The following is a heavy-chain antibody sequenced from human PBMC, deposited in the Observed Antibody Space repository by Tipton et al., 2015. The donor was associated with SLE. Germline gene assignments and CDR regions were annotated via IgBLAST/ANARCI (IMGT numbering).Heavy chain of an antibody. CDR3: ARYNSPSWFDP. D-gene: IGHD6-19*01. V-gene: IGHV4-4*07. J-gene: IGHJ5*02. CDR2: LDPSGGT. CDR1: GGSISSDY. Sequence: TLSLTCTVSGGSISSDYWSWLRQPAGKGLEWIGRLDPSGGTNYNPPLKSRVTMSVDTSKKQFSLKVTSVTAADTAVYYCARYNSPSWFDPWGQGTLVTVSS.